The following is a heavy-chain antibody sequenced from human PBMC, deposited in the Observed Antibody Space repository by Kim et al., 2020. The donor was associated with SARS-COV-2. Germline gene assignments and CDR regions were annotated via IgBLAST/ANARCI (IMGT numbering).Heavy chain of an antibody. J-gene: IGHJ6*02. Sequence: SETLSLTCAVYGGSFSGYYWSWIRQPPGKGLEWIGEINHSGSTNYNPSLKSRVTISVDTSKNQFSLKLSSVTAADTAVYYCARKRLWLGPGYYYGMDVWGQGTTVTVSS. V-gene: IGHV4-34*01. CDR2: INHSGST. CDR3: ARKRLWLGPGYYYGMDV. D-gene: IGHD6-19*01. CDR1: GGSFSGYY.